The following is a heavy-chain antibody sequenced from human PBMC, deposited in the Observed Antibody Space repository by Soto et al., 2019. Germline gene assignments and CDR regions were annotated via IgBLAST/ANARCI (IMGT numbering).Heavy chain of an antibody. D-gene: IGHD3-10*01. CDR2: ISSRSSDI. Sequence: GGSLRLSCAASGLTCSSYSMNWVRQAPGKRLEWVSSISSRSSDIYYADSVKGRFTISRDNAKKSLYLQMTSLRAEDTAVYYCAREVVTMVRGVIITGYYGMDVWGQGTTVTVSS. J-gene: IGHJ6*02. CDR1: GLTCSSYS. CDR3: AREVVTMVRGVIITGYYGMDV. V-gene: IGHV3-21*01.